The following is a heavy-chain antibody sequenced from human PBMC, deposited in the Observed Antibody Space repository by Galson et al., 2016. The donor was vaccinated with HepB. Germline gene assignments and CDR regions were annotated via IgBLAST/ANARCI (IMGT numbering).Heavy chain of an antibody. CDR3: ARGDEGFLEWLLFGP. CDR1: GHTFTTYGTNYG. V-gene: IGHV1-18*01. Sequence: SVKVSCKASGHTFTTYGTNYGISWVRQAPGQGLEWMGWTSPYNGNTNYAQNFRGRVTMTTDTSTSTAYMELRSLRSDDTAVYYCARGDEGFLEWLLFGPWGQGTLVTGSS. CDR2: TSPYNGNT. J-gene: IGHJ5*02. D-gene: IGHD3-3*01.